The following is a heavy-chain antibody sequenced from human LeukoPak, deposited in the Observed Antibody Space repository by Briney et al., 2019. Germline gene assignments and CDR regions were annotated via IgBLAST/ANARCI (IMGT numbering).Heavy chain of an antibody. CDR2: ISGSGGST. V-gene: IGHV3-23*01. J-gene: IGHJ6*02. Sequence: GGSLRLSCAASGFTFSSYAMSWVRQAPGKGLEWVSAISGSGGSTYYADSVKGRFTISRDNSKNTLYLQMNSLRAEDTAVYYCARGDYYDPQGMDVWGQRTTVTVSS. D-gene: IGHD3-22*01. CDR3: ARGDYYDPQGMDV. CDR1: GFTFSSYA.